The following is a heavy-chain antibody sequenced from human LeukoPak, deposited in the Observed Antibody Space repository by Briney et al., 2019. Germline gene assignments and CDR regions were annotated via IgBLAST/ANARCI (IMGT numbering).Heavy chain of an antibody. V-gene: IGHV4-34*01. Sequence: SETLSLTCAVSGGSFSGYYWSWIRQPPGKGLEWIGEINHSGSTNYTTSLKSRDTISVDKSKNQFALKLSAVTAADTAVYYCAKESNSSDNWYFDLWGRGTLVTVSS. CDR3: AKESNSSDNWYFDL. J-gene: IGHJ2*01. CDR1: GGSFSGYY. CDR2: INHSGST. D-gene: IGHD2/OR15-2a*01.